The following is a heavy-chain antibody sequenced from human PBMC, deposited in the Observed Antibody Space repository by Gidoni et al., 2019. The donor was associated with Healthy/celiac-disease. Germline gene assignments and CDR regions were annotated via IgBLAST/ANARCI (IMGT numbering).Heavy chain of an antibody. D-gene: IGHD3-22*01. CDR2: IWYEGSNK. V-gene: IGHV3-33*01. J-gene: IGHJ4*02. CDR1: GFTFSCYG. CDR3: ARGSGYHSAGYFDY. Sequence: QVQLVESGGGVVQPGRSLSLSCAASGFTFSCYGRHWVRRAPGKGLEWVAVIWYEGSNKYYADSGKGRFTISRDNSKNTLYLQMNSLRAEDTAVYYCARGSGYHSAGYFDYWGQGTLVTVSS.